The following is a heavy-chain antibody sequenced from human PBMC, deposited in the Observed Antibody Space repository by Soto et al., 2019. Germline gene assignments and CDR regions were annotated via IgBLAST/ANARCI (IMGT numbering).Heavy chain of an antibody. CDR3: ARASSPWFDP. Sequence: TFSSYAMHWVRQAPGKGLEFVSAISSNGGSTYYANSVKGRFTISRDNSKNTLYLQMGSLRTEDMAVYYCARASSPWFDPWGQGTLVTVSS. J-gene: IGHJ5*02. CDR2: ISSNGGST. V-gene: IGHV3-64*01. D-gene: IGHD3-16*02. CDR1: TFSSYA.